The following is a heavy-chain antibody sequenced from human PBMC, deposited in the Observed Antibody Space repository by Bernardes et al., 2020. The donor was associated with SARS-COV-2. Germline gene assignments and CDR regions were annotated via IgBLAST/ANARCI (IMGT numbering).Heavy chain of an antibody. J-gene: IGHJ4*02. D-gene: IGHD5-12*01. Sequence: GGSLRLSCAASGFTFSSYGMHWVRQAPGKGLEWVAVIWYDGSNKYYADSVKGRFTISRDNSKNTLYLQMNSLRAEDTAVYYCARDIPVATILEADYWGQGTLVTVSS. CDR2: IWYDGSNK. CDR1: GFTFSSYG. CDR3: ARDIPVATILEADY. V-gene: IGHV3-33*01.